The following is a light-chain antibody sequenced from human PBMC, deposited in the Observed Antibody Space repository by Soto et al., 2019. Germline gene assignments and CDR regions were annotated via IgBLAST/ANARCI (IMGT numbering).Light chain of an antibody. V-gene: IGLV2-14*01. CDR3: SSYTSSSTL. CDR1: SSDVGSYNY. Sequence: QSVLTQPASLSGSPVQSITISCTGTSSDVGSYNYVSWYQQHPGKAPKLMIYEVSDRPSGISSRFSGSKSGNTASLTISGLQTEDEADYYCSSYTSSSTLFGTGTKV. J-gene: IGLJ1*01. CDR2: EVS.